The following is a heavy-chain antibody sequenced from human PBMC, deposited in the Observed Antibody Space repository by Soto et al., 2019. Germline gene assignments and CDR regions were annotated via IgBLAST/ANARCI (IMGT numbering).Heavy chain of an antibody. CDR1: VFNVMSYW. D-gene: IGHD3-10*01. J-gene: IGHJ4*02. V-gene: IGHV3-7*01. Sequence: GGALRLSCAFSVFNVMSYWMSWVRQSPGKGLEWVASIKEDGSEIYYLHSVRGRFSISRDSAGNALHLTMNYLSAEDTGVNFCARDIGFDYVNWGQGTLVTVSX. CDR2: IKEDGSEI. CDR3: ARDIGFDYVN.